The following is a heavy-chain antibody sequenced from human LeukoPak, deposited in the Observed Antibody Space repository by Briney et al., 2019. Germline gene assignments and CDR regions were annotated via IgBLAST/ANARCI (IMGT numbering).Heavy chain of an antibody. CDR3: ARAKTYGSGSTGWFDY. CDR1: GFSFSDNY. V-gene: IGHV3-11*06. Sequence: PGGSLRLSCAASGFSFSDNYMSWIRQAPGKGLEWVSHISSRSSYTSYADSVKGRFTISRDNAKNSLYLQMSSLRAEDTAVYYCARAKTYGSGSTGWFDYWGQGTLVTVSS. J-gene: IGHJ4*02. D-gene: IGHD3-10*01. CDR2: ISSRSSYT.